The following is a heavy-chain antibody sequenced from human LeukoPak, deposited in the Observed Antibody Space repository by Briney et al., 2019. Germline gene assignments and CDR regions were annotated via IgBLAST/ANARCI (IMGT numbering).Heavy chain of an antibody. CDR1: EFTYSAYW. CDR2: IRGDGSMT. CDR3: ARENLAAAADY. J-gene: IGHJ4*02. V-gene: IGHV3-74*01. D-gene: IGHD6-25*01. Sequence: GGSLRLSCAASEFTYSAYWMHWVRQAPGKGLVWVSRIRGDGSMTNYADSVKGRFTISRDNAKNTLYLQMNSLRLEDTAVYYCARENLAAAADYWGQGTVVTVSS.